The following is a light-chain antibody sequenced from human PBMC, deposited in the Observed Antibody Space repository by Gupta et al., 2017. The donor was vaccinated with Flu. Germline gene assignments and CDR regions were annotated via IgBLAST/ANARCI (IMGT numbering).Light chain of an antibody. CDR3: QQGASALWT. CDR1: QIRSSY. V-gene: IGKV1-39*01. J-gene: IGKJ1*01. CDR2: AAS. Sequence: PSFVYAAVGDSILTTRLVNQIRSSYLHWYQQKPGKAPKLLIYAASTMESGVPDRFSGSGSGTDFTLTISRLEPEDFAIYYCQQGASALWTFGQGTKVEIK.